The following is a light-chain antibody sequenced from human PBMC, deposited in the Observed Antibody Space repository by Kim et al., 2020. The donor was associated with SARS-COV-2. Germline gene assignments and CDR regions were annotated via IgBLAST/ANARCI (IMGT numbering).Light chain of an antibody. CDR1: QTVLYSSNNKNY. V-gene: IGKV4-1*01. CDR3: QQYFASPLYT. Sequence: DIVMTQSPDSLAVSLGERATINCKSSQTVLYSSNNKNYLAWYQQKPGQSPRLLIYWASTRESGVPDRFSGSGSGTEFTLTISSLQAEDVAVYYCQQYFASPLYTFGQGTKLEI. J-gene: IGKJ2*01. CDR2: WAS.